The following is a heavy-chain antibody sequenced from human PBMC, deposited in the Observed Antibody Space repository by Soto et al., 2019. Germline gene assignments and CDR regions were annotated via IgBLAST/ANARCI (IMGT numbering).Heavy chain of an antibody. CDR3: AKETERYFDY. V-gene: IGHV3-43*01. CDR1: GFTFDDYT. J-gene: IGHJ4*02. CDR2: ISWDGGST. D-gene: IGHD1-1*01. Sequence: EVQLVESGGVVVQPGGSLRLSCAASGFTFDDYTMHWVRQAPGKGLEWVSLISWDGGSTYYADSVKGRFTISRDNSKNSLYLQMNSLRTEYTALYYCAKETERYFDYWGQGTLVTVSS.